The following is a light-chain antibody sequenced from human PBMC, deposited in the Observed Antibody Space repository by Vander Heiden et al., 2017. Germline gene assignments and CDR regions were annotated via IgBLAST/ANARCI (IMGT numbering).Light chain of an antibody. CDR1: RSVSSY. CDR3: QQRSNWPLT. J-gene: IGKJ4*01. CDR2: DAS. V-gene: IGKV3-11*01. Sequence: EIVLTQSPATLSLSPGERATLSCRASRSVSSYLAWYQQKPGQAPRLLIYDASNRATGIPARFSGSGSGTDFTLTISSLEPEDFAVYYCQQRSNWPLTFRGGAKVEIK.